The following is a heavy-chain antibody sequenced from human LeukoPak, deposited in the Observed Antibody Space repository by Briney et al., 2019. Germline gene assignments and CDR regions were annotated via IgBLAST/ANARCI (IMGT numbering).Heavy chain of an antibody. J-gene: IGHJ4*02. V-gene: IGHV5-51*01. CDR2: IYPGDSDT. CDR3: SAGGKTNY. D-gene: IGHD1-26*01. Sequence: KVSCKASGGTFSSYAISWVRQAPGQGLEWMGIIYPGDSDTRYSPSFQGQVTISADKSISTAYLQGSSLKASDTAMYYCSAGGKTNYWGQGTLVTVSS. CDR1: GGTFSSYA.